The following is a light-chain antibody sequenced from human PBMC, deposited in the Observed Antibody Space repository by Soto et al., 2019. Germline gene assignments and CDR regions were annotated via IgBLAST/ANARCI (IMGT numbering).Light chain of an antibody. CDR3: QQYGSSPRT. J-gene: IGKJ1*01. CDR2: GAS. Sequence: EIVLPQSPGTLSLSPGERATLSCRASQSVSSYLAWYQQKPGQAPRLVIYGASSRATGIPDRFSGSGSETDFTLTISRLEPEDFAVYYCQQYGSSPRTFGQGTKVDIK. CDR1: QSVSSY. V-gene: IGKV3-20*01.